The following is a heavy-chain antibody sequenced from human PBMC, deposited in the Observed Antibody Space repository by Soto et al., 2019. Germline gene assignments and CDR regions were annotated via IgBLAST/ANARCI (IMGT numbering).Heavy chain of an antibody. CDR3: ARDPDFSAFDI. V-gene: IGHV3-7*01. Sequence: EVQLVESGGGLVQPGGSLRLACAASGFSFSSSWMSWVRQAPGKGLEWVGNINEDGSVKNYADSMKGPFTLSRDNAKNSLYVQLNSLRAEDTAIYYCARDPDFSAFDIWGQGTKVTVSS. J-gene: IGHJ3*02. CDR1: GFSFSSSW. CDR2: INEDGSVK.